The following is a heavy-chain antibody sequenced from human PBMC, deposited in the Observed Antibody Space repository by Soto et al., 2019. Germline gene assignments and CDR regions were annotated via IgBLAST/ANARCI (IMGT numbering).Heavy chain of an antibody. CDR3: ARDRNAAGSDY. D-gene: IGHD1-1*01. Sequence: QVQLVESGGGLIKSGGSLRLSCAASGFTLSDFYMSWIRQAPGKGLEWISYISSGSTNIFYADSVKGRFTVSRDNAKNSVYLQMDSLRAEDTAVYYCARDRNAAGSDYWGQGTLVTVSS. J-gene: IGHJ4*02. CDR2: ISSGSTNI. CDR1: GFTLSDFY. V-gene: IGHV3-11*01.